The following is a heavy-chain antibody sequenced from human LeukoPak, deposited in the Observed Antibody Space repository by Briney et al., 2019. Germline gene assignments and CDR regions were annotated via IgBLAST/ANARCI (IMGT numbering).Heavy chain of an antibody. J-gene: IGHJ5*02. CDR3: ARGHGSGSTNWFDP. V-gene: IGHV1-46*01. D-gene: IGHD3-10*01. CDR2: INPTDGSA. Sequence: EASVKVSCKSSGYTFTSYSIHWVRQAPGQGLEWMGIINPTDGSASYAQKFQGRVTMTRDMSTSTVYMELRSLRSDDRAVYFCARGHGSGSTNWFDPWGQGTLVTVSS. CDR1: GYTFTSYS.